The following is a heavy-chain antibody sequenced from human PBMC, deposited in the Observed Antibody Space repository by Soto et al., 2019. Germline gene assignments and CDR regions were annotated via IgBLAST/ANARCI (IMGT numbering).Heavy chain of an antibody. J-gene: IGHJ5*01. V-gene: IGHV4-59*01. CDR2: IYYSGST. CDR3: ARARPYYYESSGSENWFDS. CDR1: CGSISSDY. D-gene: IGHD3-22*01. Sequence: SSETLSLTCTVSCGSISSDYWSWIRQPPGKGLEWIGYIYYSGSTNYNPSLKSRVTISVDTSKNQFSLKLSSVTAADTAVYYCARARPYYYESSGSENWFDSWCQGTLVTLSS.